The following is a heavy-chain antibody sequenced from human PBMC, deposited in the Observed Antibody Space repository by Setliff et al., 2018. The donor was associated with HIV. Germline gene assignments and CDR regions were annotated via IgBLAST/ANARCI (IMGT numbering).Heavy chain of an antibody. CDR1: GGSFSGYY. V-gene: IGHV4-34*01. J-gene: IGHJ3*02. CDR2: INHSGST. D-gene: IGHD3-22*01. CDR3: AILSYHYSHSSPYPDVFNI. Sequence: PSETLSLTCAVYGGSFSGYYWSWIRQPPGKGLEWIGEINHSGSTNYNPSLKSRVTISVDTSKNQFSLKLKSVTVAGTALYFCAILSYHYSHSSPYPDVFNIWGQGTMVTVSS.